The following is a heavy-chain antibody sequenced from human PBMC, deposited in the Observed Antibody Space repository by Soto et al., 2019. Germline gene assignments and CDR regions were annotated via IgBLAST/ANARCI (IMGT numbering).Heavy chain of an antibody. CDR2: ISAHTGSS. CDR3: ARVVGSSSWYWSQALDWYFDL. CDR1: GYTFTSSG. V-gene: IGHV1-18*01. Sequence: ASVKVSCKASGYTFTSSGMSWVRQAPGQGLEWMGWISAHTGSSEYAQRFQGRVTMTTDRSTSTAYMELRSLRSDDTAVYYCARVVGSSSWYWSQALDWYFDLWGRGTLVTVSS. D-gene: IGHD6-13*01. J-gene: IGHJ2*01.